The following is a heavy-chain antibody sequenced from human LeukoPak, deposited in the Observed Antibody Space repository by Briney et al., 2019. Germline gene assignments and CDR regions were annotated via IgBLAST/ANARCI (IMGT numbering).Heavy chain of an antibody. V-gene: IGHV3-7*01. Sequence: PGGSLRLSCAASGFTFSTYWMSWVRQAPGKGLEWVANIKRDGSEKYYVDSVKGRFTVSRDNAKNSLYLQMNSLRAEDTATYYCARDSAGNDYWGQGTLVTVSS. D-gene: IGHD6-13*01. CDR3: ARDSAGNDY. CDR2: IKRDGSEK. J-gene: IGHJ4*02. CDR1: GFTFSTYW.